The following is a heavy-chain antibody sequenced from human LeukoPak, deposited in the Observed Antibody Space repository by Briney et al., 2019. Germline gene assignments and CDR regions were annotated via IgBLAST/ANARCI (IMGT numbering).Heavy chain of an antibody. CDR1: GGTFSSYA. CDR3: ARRHAISGVFDY. J-gene: IGHJ4*02. CDR2: IIPIFGTA. D-gene: IGHD1-14*01. V-gene: IGHV1-69*05. Sequence: SVKVSCKASGGTFSSYAISWVRQAPGQGLEWMGGIIPIFGTANYAQKFQGRVTITTDESTSTAYMELSSLRSEDTAVYYCARRHAISGVFDYWGQGTLVTVSS.